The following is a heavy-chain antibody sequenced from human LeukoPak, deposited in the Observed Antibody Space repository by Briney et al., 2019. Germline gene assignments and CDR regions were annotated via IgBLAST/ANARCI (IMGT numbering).Heavy chain of an antibody. CDR1: GFTFSSYS. J-gene: IGHJ6*03. CDR2: IISSSSYI. Sequence: KSGGSLRLSCAASGFTFSSYSMNWVRQAPGKGLEWVSSIISSSSYIYYADSVKGRFTISRGNAKKSLYLQMNSLRAEDTAVYYCTRGYCSSTSCLYDYYYYYYMYVWDKGTTVTVSS. CDR3: TRGYCSSTSCLYDYYYYYYMYV. V-gene: IGHV3-21*01. D-gene: IGHD2-2*01.